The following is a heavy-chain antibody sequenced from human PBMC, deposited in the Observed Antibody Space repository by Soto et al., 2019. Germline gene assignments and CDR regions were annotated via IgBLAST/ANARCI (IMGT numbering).Heavy chain of an antibody. J-gene: IGHJ4*02. D-gene: IGHD5-12*01. CDR3: ARDRDGYNSPFALDY. V-gene: IGHV3-21*04. CDR1: GFTFSSYS. Sequence: EVQLVESGGGLVKPGGSLRLSCAASGFTFSSYSMNWVRQAPGKGLEWVSSISSSSSHIDYADSVKGRFTISRDNAKNSLYLQMNSLRAEDTAVYYCARDRDGYNSPFALDYWGQGTLVTVSS. CDR2: ISSSSSHI.